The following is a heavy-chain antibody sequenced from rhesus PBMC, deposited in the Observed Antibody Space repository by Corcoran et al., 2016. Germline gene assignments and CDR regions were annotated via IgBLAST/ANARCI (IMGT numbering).Heavy chain of an antibody. D-gene: IGHD1-44*02. CDR1: GYTFTDYY. Sequence: EVQLVQSGAEVKKPGASVKISCKASGYTFTDYYLHWVRQAPGKGLEWMGRFDPEDGEAINAQKFQARVTITADTSTDTAYMELSSLSSEDTAVYYCATRSNVYGSDAFDFWGQGLRVTVSS. V-gene: IGHV1-111*02. CDR2: FDPEDGEA. J-gene: IGHJ3*01. CDR3: ATRSNVYGSDAFDF.